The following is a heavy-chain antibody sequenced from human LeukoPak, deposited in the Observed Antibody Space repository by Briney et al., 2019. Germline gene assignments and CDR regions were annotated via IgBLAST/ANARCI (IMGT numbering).Heavy chain of an antibody. J-gene: IGHJ4*02. CDR3: AKNRRRIAAAGTDY. V-gene: IGHV3-23*01. D-gene: IGHD6-13*01. Sequence: GGSLRLSCAASGFSFGSYAMSWVRQAPGKGLEWVSVISGSGASTSYADSVKGRFTISRDNSKNTLYLQMNSLRAEDTAVYYCAKNRRRIAAAGTDYWGQGTLVTVSS. CDR2: ISGSGAST. CDR1: GFSFGSYA.